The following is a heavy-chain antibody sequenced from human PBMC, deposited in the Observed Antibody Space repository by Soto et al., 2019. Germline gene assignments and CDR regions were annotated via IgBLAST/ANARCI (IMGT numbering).Heavy chain of an antibody. V-gene: IGHV3-23*01. J-gene: IGHJ3*02. Sequence: GGSLRLSCAASGFIFSSYAMSWVRQAPGKGLEWVSAISGSGGSTYYADSVKGRFAISRDNSKNTLYLQMNSLRAEDTAVYYCAKDLVATIDLDALDIWGQGTMVTV. CDR1: GFIFSSYA. D-gene: IGHD5-12*01. CDR2: ISGSGGST. CDR3: AKDLVATIDLDALDI.